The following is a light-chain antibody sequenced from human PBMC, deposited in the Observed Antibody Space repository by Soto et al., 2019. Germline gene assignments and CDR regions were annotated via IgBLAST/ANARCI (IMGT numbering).Light chain of an antibody. V-gene: IGKV3-11*01. CDR2: DAS. CDR3: QQRSNRRA. J-gene: IGKJ2*01. CDR1: QSVSSY. Sequence: EIVLTQSPATLSLSPGERATLSCRASQSVSSYLAWYQQKPGQAPRLLIYDASNRATGIPARFSGSGSGTDFTLTISSLEPEAFAVYYCQQRSNRRAFGQGTKLEIK.